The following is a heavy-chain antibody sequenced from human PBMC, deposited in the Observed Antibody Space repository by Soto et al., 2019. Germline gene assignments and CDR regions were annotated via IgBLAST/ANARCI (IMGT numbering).Heavy chain of an antibody. J-gene: IGHJ4*02. D-gene: IGHD4-17*01. CDR3: AKNSENYGDSRYDS. Sequence: PGESLKISCKGSGYIFSNYWIGWVRQMPGKGLEWMGIIYPGDSDTRYSPSFRGQVTISRDNSKNTLYLQMNSLRAEDTAVYYCAKNSENYGDSRYDSWGQGILVTVSS. V-gene: IGHV5-51*01. CDR1: GYIFSNYW. CDR2: IYPGDSDT.